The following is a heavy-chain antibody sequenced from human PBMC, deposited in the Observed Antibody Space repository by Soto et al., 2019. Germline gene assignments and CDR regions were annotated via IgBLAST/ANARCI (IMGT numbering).Heavy chain of an antibody. CDR1: GFTFTSYA. J-gene: IGHJ4*02. D-gene: IGHD3-16*01. CDR3: VKDLSGGADIKYFDY. Sequence: GGSLRLSCSASGFTFTSYAMHWVRQAPGKGLEYVSAISSNGGSTYYADSVKGRLTISRDYSKNTLYLQMSSLRAEDTAVYYCVKDLSGGADIKYFDYSGQGTLGNVS. V-gene: IGHV3-64D*06. CDR2: ISSNGGST.